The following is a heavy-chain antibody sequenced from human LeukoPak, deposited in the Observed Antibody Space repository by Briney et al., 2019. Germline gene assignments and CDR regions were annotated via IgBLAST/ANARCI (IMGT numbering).Heavy chain of an antibody. D-gene: IGHD5/OR15-5a*01. CDR1: GGSITSGTFY. J-gene: IGHJ5*02. CDR3: ARVGILSTGGYFDP. CDR2: IHASGST. V-gene: IGHV4-39*07. Sequence: SETLSLTCSVSGGSITSGTFYWGWTRQPPGKALEWIGTIHASGSTSYNPSLQSRVTISVDTSKNQFSLKLSSVTAVDTAVYYCARVGILSTGGYFDPWGQGTLVTVSS.